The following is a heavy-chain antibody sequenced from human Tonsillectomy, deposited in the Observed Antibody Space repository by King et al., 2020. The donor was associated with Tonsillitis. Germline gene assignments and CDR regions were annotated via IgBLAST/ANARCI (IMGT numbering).Heavy chain of an antibody. V-gene: IGHV1-46*03. Sequence: VQLVQSGAEVKKPGASVKVSCKASGYTFTSYYMHWVRQAPGQGLEWMGIINPSGGSTSYAQKFQGRVTMTRDTSTSTVYMELSRLRSEDTAVYYCAREGTTGGIDYWGQGTLVTVSS. CDR1: GYTFTSYY. CDR2: INPSGGST. D-gene: IGHD3-16*01. CDR3: AREGTTGGIDY. J-gene: IGHJ4*02.